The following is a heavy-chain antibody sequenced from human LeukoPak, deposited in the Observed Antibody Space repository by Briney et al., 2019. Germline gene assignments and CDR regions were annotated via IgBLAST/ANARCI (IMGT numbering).Heavy chain of an antibody. CDR2: IIPMFDTV. CDR3: VQDYDSSGPQKNYFDF. Sequence: GASVKVSCKASGGTFSSYALSWVRQAPGRGLEWMGRIIPMFDTVDYTQTFQGRVVFTADKSTGTAFMELSSLRSEDTATYYCVQDYDSSGPQKNYFDFWGQGTLVTVSS. V-gene: IGHV1-69*06. CDR1: GGTFSSYA. D-gene: IGHD3-22*01. J-gene: IGHJ4*02.